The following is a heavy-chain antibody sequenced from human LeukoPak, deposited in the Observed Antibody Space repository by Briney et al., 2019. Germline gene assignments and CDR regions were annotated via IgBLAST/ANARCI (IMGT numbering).Heavy chain of an antibody. CDR3: AELGITMIGGV. V-gene: IGHV3-48*03. D-gene: IGHD3-10*02. Sequence: GGSLRLSCAASGFTFSSYEMNWVRQALGKGLEWVSYISISGSTIYYADSVKGRFTISRDNDKNSLYLQMNSLRAEDTAVYYCAELGITMIGGVWGKGTTVTISS. J-gene: IGHJ6*04. CDR2: ISISGSTI. CDR1: GFTFSSYE.